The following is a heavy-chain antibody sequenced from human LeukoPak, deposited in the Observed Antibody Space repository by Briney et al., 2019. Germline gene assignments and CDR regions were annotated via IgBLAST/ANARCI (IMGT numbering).Heavy chain of an antibody. CDR2: ISGSGGST. CDR3: AKAMGSQTGFAYYFDY. V-gene: IGHV3-23*01. J-gene: IGHJ4*02. D-gene: IGHD3-9*01. CDR1: GFTFSSYA. Sequence: GGSLRVSCAASGFTFSSYAMSWVRQAPGKGLEWVSAISGSGGSTYYADSVKGRFIISRDNSKNTLSLQMNSLRAEDTAVYYCAKAMGSQTGFAYYFDYWGQGTLDTVSS.